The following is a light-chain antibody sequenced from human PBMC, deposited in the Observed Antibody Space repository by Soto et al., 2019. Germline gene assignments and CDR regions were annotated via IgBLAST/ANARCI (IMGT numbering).Light chain of an antibody. Sequence: QAVVTQEPSLTVSPGGTVTLTCGSSAGTVTSGHYPFWFQQKPGQAPRTLIYDTSNKHSWTPARFSGSLLGGKAALTLSGAQPEDEADYYCLLLYGGTQFFFGGGTKLTVL. J-gene: IGLJ2*01. V-gene: IGLV7-46*01. CDR1: AGTVTSGHY. CDR2: DTS. CDR3: LLLYGGTQFF.